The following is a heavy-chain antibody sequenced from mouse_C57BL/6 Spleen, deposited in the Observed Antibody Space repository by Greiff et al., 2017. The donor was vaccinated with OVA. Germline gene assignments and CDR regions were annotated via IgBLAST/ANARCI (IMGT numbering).Heavy chain of an antibody. CDR3: ARDGDDLDY. J-gene: IGHJ2*01. CDR1: GFTFSSYA. V-gene: IGHV5-4*01. CDR2: ISDGGSYT. Sequence: EVQLVESGGGLVKPGGSLKLSCAASGFTFSSYAMSWVRQTPEKRLEWVATISDGGSYTYYPDNVKGRFTISRDNAKNNLYLQMSRLKSEDTAMYYCARDGDDLDYWGQGTTLTVSS.